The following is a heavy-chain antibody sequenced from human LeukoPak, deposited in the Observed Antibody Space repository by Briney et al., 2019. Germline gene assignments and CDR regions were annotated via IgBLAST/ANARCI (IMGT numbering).Heavy chain of an antibody. D-gene: IGHD4/OR15-4a*01. CDR2: IYGGGST. V-gene: IGHV3-53*01. CDR1: GFTVSINY. Sequence: GGSLRLSCAASGFTVSINYMSWVRQAPGKGLEWVSVIYGGGSTYYADSVRGRFTISRNNSKNTLYLQMNSLRAKDTAVYYCARDTNYLYGLDVWGQGTTVTVSS. J-gene: IGHJ6*02. CDR3: ARDTNYLYGLDV.